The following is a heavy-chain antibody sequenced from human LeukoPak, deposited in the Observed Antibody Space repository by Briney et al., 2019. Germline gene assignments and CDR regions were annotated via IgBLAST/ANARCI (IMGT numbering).Heavy chain of an antibody. D-gene: IGHD5-18*01. V-gene: IGHV3-7*03. CDR1: GFIFSNYW. Sequence: GGSLRLSCGASGFIFSNYWMAWVRQAPGKGLEWVANIKQERGQEYYVDSVKGRFTISKDSAKNSLYLQMNSLRVEDTAMYYCASLDTAKQPLANHWGQGTLVTVSS. J-gene: IGHJ5*02. CDR3: ASLDTAKQPLANH. CDR2: IKQERGQE.